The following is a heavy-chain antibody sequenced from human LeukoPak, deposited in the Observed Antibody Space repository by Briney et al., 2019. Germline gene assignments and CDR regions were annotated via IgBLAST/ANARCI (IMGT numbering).Heavy chain of an antibody. CDR3: ARGAFGGSVGIEYFQH. D-gene: IGHD5/OR15-5a*01. CDR1: GYTLTGYY. Sequence: ASVKVSCKASGYTLTGYYMHWVRQAPGQGLEWMGWINPNSGGTNYAQKFQGRVTMTRDTSISIAYMELSRLRSDDPAVYYCARGAFGGSVGIEYFQHWGQGTLVTVSS. J-gene: IGHJ1*01. CDR2: INPNSGGT. V-gene: IGHV1-2*02.